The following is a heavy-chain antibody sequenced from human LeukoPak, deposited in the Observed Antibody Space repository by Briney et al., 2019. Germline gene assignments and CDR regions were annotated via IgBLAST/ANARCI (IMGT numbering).Heavy chain of an antibody. CDR1: GFTFSSYG. D-gene: IGHD6-19*01. CDR3: ARGSQPLRAVQFDY. Sequence: GGSLRLSCAASGFTFSSYGMHWVRQAPGKGLEWVAFIRYDGSNKYYADSVKGRFTISRDNSKNTLYLQMNSLRAEDTAVYYCARGSQPLRAVQFDYWGQGTLVTVSS. J-gene: IGHJ4*02. V-gene: IGHV3-30*02. CDR2: IRYDGSNK.